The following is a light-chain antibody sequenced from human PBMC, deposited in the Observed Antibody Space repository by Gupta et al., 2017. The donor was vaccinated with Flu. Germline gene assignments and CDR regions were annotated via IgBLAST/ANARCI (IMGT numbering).Light chain of an antibody. Sequence: EIILTQSPATLSVSPGERATLSCRASQSVSGNFAWYQQKPGQAPRLLIYGASTRATGIPARFSGSGSGTEFTLTISILQSEDFAVYYCQQSNNWPWTFGQGTKVEIK. CDR1: QSVSGN. V-gene: IGKV3-15*01. J-gene: IGKJ1*01. CDR2: GAS. CDR3: QQSNNWPWT.